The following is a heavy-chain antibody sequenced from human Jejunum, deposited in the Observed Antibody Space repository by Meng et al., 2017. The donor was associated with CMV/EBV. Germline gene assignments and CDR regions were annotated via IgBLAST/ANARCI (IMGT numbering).Heavy chain of an antibody. Sequence: KSYRGSFYSSAISWVRQAAGQRFEWMGRMVPLVAVTNYAPRFQGRVTITADMSTTTSFMELSSLSTEDTAVYYCAKDLSGHEGLFDSWGQGTPVTVSS. V-gene: IGHV1-69*04. J-gene: IGHJ4*02. CDR2: MVPLVAVT. D-gene: IGHD5-12*01. CDR3: AKDLSGHEGLFDS. CDR1: RGSFYSSA.